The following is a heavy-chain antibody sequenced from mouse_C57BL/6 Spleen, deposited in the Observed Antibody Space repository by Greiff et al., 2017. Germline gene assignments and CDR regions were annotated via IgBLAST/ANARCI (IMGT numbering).Heavy chain of an antibody. Sequence: VQLQQSGAELVRPGASVTLSCKASGYTFTDYEMHWVKQTPVHGLEWIGAIDPETGGTAYNQKFKGKAILTADKSSSTAYMELRSLTSEDSAVYYCTRGRDSSGYGAMDYWGQGTSVTVSS. CDR3: TRGRDSSGYGAMDY. CDR1: GYTFTDYE. V-gene: IGHV1-15*01. D-gene: IGHD3-2*02. CDR2: IDPETGGT. J-gene: IGHJ4*01.